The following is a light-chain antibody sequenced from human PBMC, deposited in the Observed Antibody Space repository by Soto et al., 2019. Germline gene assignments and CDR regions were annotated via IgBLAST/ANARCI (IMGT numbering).Light chain of an antibody. V-gene: IGKV3-20*01. J-gene: IGKJ1*01. CDR3: HLYGASPPT. CDR2: GAS. Sequence: EVVLTQSPGTLSLSPGERATLSCRASQSVSSSDLAWYQQKPGQAPRLLISGASGRATGIPDRFSASGSGTDFTLTISRLEPEDSALFYCHLYGASPPTFGQGTKVEI. CDR1: QSVSSSD.